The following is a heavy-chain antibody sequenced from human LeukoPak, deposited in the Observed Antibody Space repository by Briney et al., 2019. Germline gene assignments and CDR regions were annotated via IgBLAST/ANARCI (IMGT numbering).Heavy chain of an antibody. Sequence: ASVKVSCKASGYTFSNYGISWVRQAPGLGLEWMGWMNPNSGNTGYAQKFQGRVTMTRNTSINTAYMDLSSLRSEDTAVYYCARGREYSSGPGFDYWAQGTLVTVSS. CDR3: ARGREYSSGPGFDY. CDR1: GYTFSNYG. CDR2: MNPNSGNT. V-gene: IGHV1-8*02. J-gene: IGHJ4*02. D-gene: IGHD3-22*01.